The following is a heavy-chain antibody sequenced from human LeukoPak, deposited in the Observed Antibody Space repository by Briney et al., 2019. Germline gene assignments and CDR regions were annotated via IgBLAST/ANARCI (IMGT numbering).Heavy chain of an antibody. CDR3: ARVGWDSSGYYHYFDY. CDR2: INAGNGNT. V-gene: IGHV1-3*01. J-gene: IGHJ4*02. Sequence: ASVNVSCTASGYTFTSYAMHWVRQAPGQRLEWMGWINAGNGNTKYSQKFQGRVTITRDTSAGTAYMELSSLRSEDTAVYYCARVGWDSSGYYHYFDYWGQGTLVTVSS. D-gene: IGHD3-22*01. CDR1: GYTFTSYA.